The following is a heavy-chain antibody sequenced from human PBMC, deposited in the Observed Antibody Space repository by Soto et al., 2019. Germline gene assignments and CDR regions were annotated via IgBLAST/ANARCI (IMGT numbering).Heavy chain of an antibody. Sequence: QVQLQESGPGLVKPSETMSLTCTVPGGSIRGYYWSWIRQNAGKGLEWIGRIYASGSTNYNPSLKSRVTMSLDTSKNQFSLKLSSMTAADTAVYYCASLKFTYVDCWGQGTLVTVSS. D-gene: IGHD3-16*01. V-gene: IGHV4-4*07. CDR1: GGSIRGYY. CDR2: IYASGST. J-gene: IGHJ4*02. CDR3: ASLKFTYVDC.